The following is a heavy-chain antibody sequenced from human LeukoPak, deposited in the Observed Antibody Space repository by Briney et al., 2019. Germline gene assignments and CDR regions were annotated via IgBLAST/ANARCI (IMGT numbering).Heavy chain of an antibody. CDR3: ARRRRIAENWFDP. J-gene: IGHJ5*02. V-gene: IGHV5-10-1*01. Sequence: GESLKISCKGSGYSFTSYWISWVRQMPGKGLEWMGRIDPSDSYTNYSPSFQGHVTISADKSISTAYLQWGSLKASDTAMYYCARRRRIAENWFDPWGQGTLVTVSS. CDR1: GYSFTSYW. D-gene: IGHD6-13*01. CDR2: IDPSDSYT.